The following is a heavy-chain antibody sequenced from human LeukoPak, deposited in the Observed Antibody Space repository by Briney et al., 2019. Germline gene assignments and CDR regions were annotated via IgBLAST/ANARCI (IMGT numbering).Heavy chain of an antibody. CDR2: INHSGST. V-gene: IGHV4-34*01. CDR3: ARGRYGSGSYYSGFHWLDP. CDR1: GGSFSGYY. J-gene: IGHJ5*02. Sequence: SETLSLTCAVYGGSFSGYYWSWIRQPPGKGLEWIEEINHSGSTNYNPSLKSRVTISVDTSKNQFSLKLSSVTAADTAVYYCARGRYGSGSYYSGFHWLDPWGQGTLVTVSS. D-gene: IGHD3-10*01.